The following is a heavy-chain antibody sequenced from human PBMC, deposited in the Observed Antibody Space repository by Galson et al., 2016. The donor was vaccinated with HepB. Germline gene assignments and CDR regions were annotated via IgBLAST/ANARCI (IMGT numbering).Heavy chain of an antibody. J-gene: IGHJ4*02. V-gene: IGHV4-38-2*02. CDR3: ARATPSSFGELLVHFDT. CDR1: GHSMSGNSF. Sequence: LSLTCTVSGHSMSGNSFWAWIRQPPGEGLEWIGSIYLRGTTHYKSSLKSRVTISVDTSKNQVYLKVTSVTAADTALYYCARATPSSFGELLVHFDTWGQGSLVTVSS. CDR2: IYLRGTT. D-gene: IGHD3-10*01.